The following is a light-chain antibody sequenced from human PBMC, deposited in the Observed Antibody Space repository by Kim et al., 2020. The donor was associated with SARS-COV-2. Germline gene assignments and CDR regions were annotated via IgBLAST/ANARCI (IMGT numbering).Light chain of an antibody. CDR1: NSNIGSNT. Sequence: QSVLTQPPSVSGTPGQRVTISCSGSNSNIGSNTVNWYRQLPGTAPKLLIFSNDQRPSGVPDRFSGSKSGTSASLAIRGLQSEDETHYYCGAWDDSLNGWVFGGGTQLTV. V-gene: IGLV1-44*01. J-gene: IGLJ3*02. CDR3: GAWDDSLNGWV. CDR2: SND.